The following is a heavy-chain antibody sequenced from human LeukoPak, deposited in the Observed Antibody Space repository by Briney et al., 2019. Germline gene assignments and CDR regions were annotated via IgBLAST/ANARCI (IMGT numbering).Heavy chain of an antibody. CDR3: AKDHDNNGYNY. D-gene: IGHD3-22*01. CDR1: GFTFTTYG. V-gene: IGHV3-30*18. Sequence: GGSLRLSCAASGFTFTTYGMHWVRQAPGKGLEWVALISSDATNKYYADSVTDRFTISRDNSKNTLYLQMNSLRAEDTAVYYCAKDHDNNGYNYWGQGTLVTVSS. CDR2: ISSDATNK. J-gene: IGHJ4*02.